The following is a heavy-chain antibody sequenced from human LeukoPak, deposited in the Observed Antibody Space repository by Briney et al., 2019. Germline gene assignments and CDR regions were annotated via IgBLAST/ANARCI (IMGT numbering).Heavy chain of an antibody. CDR1: GGSFSTYY. CDR2: IYYTGST. Sequence: SETLSLTCAVYGGSFSTYYWSWIRQPPGKGLEWIGYIYYTGSTSYNPSLKSRVTMSLDASKNQFSLELNPVTPADTAVYYCARVSTGWYHYFDSWGQGTLVTVSS. D-gene: IGHD6-19*01. V-gene: IGHV4-59*01. CDR3: ARVSTGWYHYFDS. J-gene: IGHJ4*02.